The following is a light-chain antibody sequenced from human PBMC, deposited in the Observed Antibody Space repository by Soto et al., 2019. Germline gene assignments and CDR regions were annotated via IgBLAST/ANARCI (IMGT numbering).Light chain of an antibody. Sequence: SVLTQPPSVSGSPGQSVAISCTGTSSDVGSYNRVSWYQQPPGTAPKVMIYEVSNRPSGVPDRLSGSKSGNTASLTISGLQADDEADYYCSSYTSFSTYVFGTGTKVTVL. CDR2: EVS. V-gene: IGLV2-18*02. CDR3: SSYTSFSTYV. J-gene: IGLJ1*01. CDR1: SSDVGSYNR.